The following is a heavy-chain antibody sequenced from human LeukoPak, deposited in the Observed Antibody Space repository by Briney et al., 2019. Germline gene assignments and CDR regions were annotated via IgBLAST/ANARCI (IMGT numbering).Heavy chain of an antibody. CDR2: INWNGGST. D-gene: IGHD3-22*01. CDR1: GFTFDNYG. Sequence: PGGSLRLSCAASGFTFDNYGMSWVRQAPGKGLEWVSGINWNGGSTDYADSVKGRFTISRDNAKNSLYLQMNSLRAEDTALYYCARIDTYYYDSSGYYSAFDIWGQGTIVTVSS. V-gene: IGHV3-20*04. CDR3: ARIDTYYYDSSGYYSAFDI. J-gene: IGHJ3*02.